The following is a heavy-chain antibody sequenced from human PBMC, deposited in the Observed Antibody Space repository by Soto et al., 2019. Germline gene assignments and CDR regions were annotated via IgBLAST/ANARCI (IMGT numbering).Heavy chain of an antibody. D-gene: IGHD2-8*01. CDR1: GYSFTDYH. CDR2: INPKSGGT. CDR3: ARGDSTDCSNGVCSFFYNHDMHV. Sequence: ASVKVSCKASGYSFTDYHIHWVRQAPGQGLEWLGRINPKSGGTSTAQKFQGWVTMTTDTSISTASMELTRLTSDDTAIYYCARGDSTDCSNGVCSFFYNHDMHVWGQ. J-gene: IGHJ6*02. V-gene: IGHV1-2*04.